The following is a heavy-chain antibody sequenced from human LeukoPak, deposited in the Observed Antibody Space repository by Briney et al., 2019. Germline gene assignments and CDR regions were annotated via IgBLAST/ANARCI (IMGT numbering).Heavy chain of an antibody. CDR1: GFTVSSSY. D-gene: IGHD5-24*01. CDR2: IYSGGTA. V-gene: IGHV3-53*01. CDR3: ARGLVEMATLYFDY. J-gene: IGHJ4*02. Sequence: PGGSLRLSCAVSGFTVSSSYMSWVRQAPGKGLEWVSVIYSGGTAYYADSVKGRFTVSRDNSKNTLYLQMNSLRAEDTAMYYCARGLVEMATLYFDYWGQGTLVTVSS.